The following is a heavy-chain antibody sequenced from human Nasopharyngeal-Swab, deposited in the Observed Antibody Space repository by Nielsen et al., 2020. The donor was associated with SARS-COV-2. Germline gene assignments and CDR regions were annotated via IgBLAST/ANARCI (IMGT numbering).Heavy chain of an antibody. Sequence: ASVKVSCKASGYTFTTSYMHWVRQAPGQGLEWMGIINPSGGSTNYAQKFQGRVTMTRDTSTSTVYMEVSSLTSEDTAMYFCARDFYGSGTYYFDYWGQGTLVTVSS. V-gene: IGHV1-46*01. J-gene: IGHJ4*02. CDR1: GYTFTTSY. CDR2: INPSGGST. CDR3: ARDFYGSGTYYFDY. D-gene: IGHD3-10*01.